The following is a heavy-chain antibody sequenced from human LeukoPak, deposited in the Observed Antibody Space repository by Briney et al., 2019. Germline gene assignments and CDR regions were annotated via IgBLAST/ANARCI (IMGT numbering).Heavy chain of an antibody. D-gene: IGHD6-13*01. V-gene: IGHV3-23*01. CDR1: GFTFSSYW. J-gene: IGHJ4*02. Sequence: GGSLRLSCAASGFTFSSYWMSWVRQAPGKGLEWVSAISGSGGSTYYADSVKGRFTISRDNSKNTLYLQMNSLRAEDTAVYYCAKRSDSSSWYVTPPDYWGQGTLVTVSS. CDR3: AKRSDSSSWYVTPPDY. CDR2: ISGSGGST.